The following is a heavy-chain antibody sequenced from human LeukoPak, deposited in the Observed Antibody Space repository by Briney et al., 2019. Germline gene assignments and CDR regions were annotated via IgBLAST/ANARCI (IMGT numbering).Heavy chain of an antibody. J-gene: IGHJ4*02. CDR2: LYSDGNT. D-gene: IGHD1-14*01. V-gene: IGHV3-53*01. CDR3: ARGVEPLAANTLAY. Sequence: PGGSLRLSCAASGFTVITNDMTGVPQAPGKGLEWVSVLYSDGNTKYADSVQGRFTISRDNSKNTLSLEMNSLSPDDTAVYYCARGVEPLAANTLAYWGQGTLVTVSS. CDR1: GFTVITND.